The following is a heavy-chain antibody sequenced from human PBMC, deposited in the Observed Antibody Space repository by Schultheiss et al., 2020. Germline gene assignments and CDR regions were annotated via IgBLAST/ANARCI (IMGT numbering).Heavy chain of an antibody. CDR1: GFTVSSNY. CDR2: IYSGGST. V-gene: IGHV3-66*01. CDR3: ARSNGDYRGYYFDY. Sequence: GGSLRLSCAASGFTVSSNYMSWVRQAPGKGLEWVSVIYSGGSTYYADSVKGRFTISRDNYKNTLYLQMNSLRAEDTAVYYCARSNGDYRGYYFDYWGQGTLVTVSS. D-gene: IGHD4-17*01. J-gene: IGHJ4*02.